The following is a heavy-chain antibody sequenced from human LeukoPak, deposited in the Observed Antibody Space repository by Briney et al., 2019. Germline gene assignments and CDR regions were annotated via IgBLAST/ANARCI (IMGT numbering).Heavy chain of an antibody. CDR2: IYYSGST. J-gene: IGHJ6*03. D-gene: IGHD2-2*02. V-gene: IGHV4-59*01. CDR1: GGSISSYY. Sequence: SETLSLTCTVSGGSISSYYWSWIRQPPGKGLEWIGYIYYSGSTNYNPSLKSRVTISVDTSKNQFSLKLSSVTAADTAVYYCARDAVVVPAAIRGSDYYYYYMDVWGKGTTVTVSS. CDR3: ARDAVVVPAAIRGSDYYYYYMDV.